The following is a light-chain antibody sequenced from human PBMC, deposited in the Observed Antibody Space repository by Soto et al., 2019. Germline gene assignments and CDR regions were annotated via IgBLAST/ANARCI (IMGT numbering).Light chain of an antibody. J-gene: IGKJ1*01. CDR1: PSVSSN. CDR3: QQYNNWPRT. V-gene: IGKV3-15*01. Sequence: EIVMTQSPATLSVSPGERATLSCRASPSVSSNLAWYQQKPGQAPRLLIYGASTRATGIAARFSGSGSGTEFTLTISSLQSEDFAVYYCQQYNNWPRTFGQGTKVEIK. CDR2: GAS.